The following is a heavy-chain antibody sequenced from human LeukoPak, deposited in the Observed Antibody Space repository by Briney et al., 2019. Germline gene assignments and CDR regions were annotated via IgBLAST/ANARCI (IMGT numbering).Heavy chain of an antibody. Sequence: GGSLRLSCVASGFTFSSYWMSWVRQAPGKGLEWVANIKQDGSEKYYVDSVKGRFTISRDNAKNSLYLQMNSLRAEDTAVYYCASRRDYYTLDYWGQGTLVTVSS. D-gene: IGHD1-26*01. CDR2: IKQDGSEK. CDR1: GFTFSSYW. V-gene: IGHV3-7*03. J-gene: IGHJ4*02. CDR3: ASRRDYYTLDY.